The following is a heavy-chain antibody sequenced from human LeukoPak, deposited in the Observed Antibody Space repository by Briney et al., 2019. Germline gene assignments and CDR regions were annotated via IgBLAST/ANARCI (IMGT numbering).Heavy chain of an antibody. V-gene: IGHV1-3*01. CDR3: ARLGPYYDSSGYGEYNWFDP. D-gene: IGHD3-22*01. J-gene: IGHJ5*02. CDR1: GYTFTSYA. Sequence: ASVKVSCKASGYTFTSYAMHWVRQAPGQRLEWMGWINAGNGNTKYSQKFQGRVTITADESTSTAYMELSSLRSEDTAVYYCARLGPYYDSSGYGEYNWFDPWGQGTLVTVSS. CDR2: INAGNGNT.